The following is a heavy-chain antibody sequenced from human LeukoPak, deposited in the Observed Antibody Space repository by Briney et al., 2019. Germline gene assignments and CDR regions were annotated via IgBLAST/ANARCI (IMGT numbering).Heavy chain of an antibody. CDR2: INWNGGST. J-gene: IGHJ4*02. CDR1: GFTFDDYG. CDR3: ARSYYDYVWGSYRYFDY. D-gene: IGHD3-16*01. Sequence: PGGSLRLSCAASGFTFDDYGMSWVRQAPGKGLEWVSGINWNGGSTGYADSVKGRFTVSRDNAKSSLYLQMNSLRAEDTALYYCARSYYDYVWGSYRYFDYWGQGTLVTVSS. V-gene: IGHV3-20*04.